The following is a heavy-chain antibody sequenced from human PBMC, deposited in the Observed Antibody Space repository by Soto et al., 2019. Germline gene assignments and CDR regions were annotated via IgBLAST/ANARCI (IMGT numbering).Heavy chain of an antibody. V-gene: IGHV4-31*03. J-gene: IGHJ4*02. CDR3: ARNVLLWFGELLVSYFDY. D-gene: IGHD3-10*01. CDR2: IYYSGST. CDR1: GGSISSGGYY. Sequence: SSETLSLTCTVSGGSISSGGYYWSWIRQHPGKGLEWIGYIYYSGSTYYNPSLKSRVTISVDTSKNQFSLKLSSVTAADTAVYYCARNVLLWFGELLVSYFDYWGQGTLVTVSS.